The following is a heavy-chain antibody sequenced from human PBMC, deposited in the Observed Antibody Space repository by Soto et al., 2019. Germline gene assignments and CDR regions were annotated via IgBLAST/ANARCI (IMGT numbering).Heavy chain of an antibody. CDR1: GFTVSSNY. Sequence: EVQLVETGGGLIQPGGSLRLSCEVTGFTVSSNYMSWVRQAPGKGLEWVSVIYSGGTTYSEDSVKGRFTISRDDSKNTLYLQMNSLRAEDTAVYYCARAWWSSSRWFDPWGQGTLVTVSS. V-gene: IGHV3-53*02. J-gene: IGHJ5*02. CDR3: ARAWWSSSRWFDP. CDR2: IYSGGTT. D-gene: IGHD6-6*01.